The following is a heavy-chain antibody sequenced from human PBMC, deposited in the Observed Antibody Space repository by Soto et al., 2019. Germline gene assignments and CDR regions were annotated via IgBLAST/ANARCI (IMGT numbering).Heavy chain of an antibody. V-gene: IGHV4-30-2*01. CDR2: IYHSGST. J-gene: IGHJ4*02. D-gene: IGHD3-16*01. CDR3: ASGGGYGPTVIGY. Sequence: QLQLQESGSGLVKPSQTLSLTCAVSGGSISSGGYSWRWIRQPPGKGLEWIGYIYHSGSTYYHPSLKSRVTLSVDRSKNQSSLKLSSVTAADTAVYYCASGGGYGPTVIGYWGQGTLVTVSS. CDR1: GGSISSGGYS.